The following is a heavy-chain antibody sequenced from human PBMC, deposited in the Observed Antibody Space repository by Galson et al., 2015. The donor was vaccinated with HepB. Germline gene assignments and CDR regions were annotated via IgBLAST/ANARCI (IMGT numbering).Heavy chain of an antibody. CDR1: GFTFGNYG. J-gene: IGHJ4*02. CDR3: ARESSDCASTRCSYYFGS. V-gene: IGHV3-48*03. CDR2: ISSSGTTI. D-gene: IGHD2-2*01. Sequence: SLRLSCAASGFTFGNYGMNWVRQAPGRGLEWVSYISSSGTTIYYADSVKGRFTISRDNAKNSLYLQMNSLRAEDTAVYYCARESSDCASTRCSYYFGSWGQGTLVTVSS.